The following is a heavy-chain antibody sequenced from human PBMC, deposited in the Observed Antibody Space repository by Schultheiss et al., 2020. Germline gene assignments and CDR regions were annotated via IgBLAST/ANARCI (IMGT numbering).Heavy chain of an antibody. CDR3: ARSGITIFGVVIIRGRFDY. CDR1: GGSISSGGYY. J-gene: IGHJ4*02. D-gene: IGHD3-3*01. Sequence: SETLSLTCTVSGGSISSGGYYWSWIRQPPGKGLEWIGEINHSGSTNYNPSLKSRVTISVDTSKNQFSLKLSSVTAADTAVYYCARSGITIFGVVIIRGRFDYWGQGTLVTVSS. V-gene: IGHV4-39*07. CDR2: INHSGST.